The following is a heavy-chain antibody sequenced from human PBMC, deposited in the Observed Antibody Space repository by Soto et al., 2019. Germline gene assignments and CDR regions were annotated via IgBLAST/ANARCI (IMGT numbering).Heavy chain of an antibody. CDR1: GFTVSDNY. CDR3: ARDPHFYGSGSRPYDY. CDR2: SYSSSST. D-gene: IGHD3-10*01. J-gene: IGHJ4*02. Sequence: PGGSLRLSCAASGFTVSDNYMSWVRQAPGKGLEWVSVSYSSSSTYYADSVKGRFTISRDNAKNSLYLQMNSLRAEDTAVYYCARDPHFYGSGSRPYDYWGQGTLVTVSS. V-gene: IGHV3-53*01.